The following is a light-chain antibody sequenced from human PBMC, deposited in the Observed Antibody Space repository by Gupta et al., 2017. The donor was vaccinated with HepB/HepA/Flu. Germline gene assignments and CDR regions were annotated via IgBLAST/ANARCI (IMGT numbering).Light chain of an antibody. CDR1: SLRSYY. V-gene: IGLV3-19*01. CDR3: NSRDSSGNHLRVV. CDR2: GKN. J-gene: IGLJ2*01. Sequence: SSELTPDPAVSVALGQTVRITCQGDSLRSYYASWYQQKPGQAPVLVIYGKNNRPSGIPDRFSGSSSGNTASLTITGAQAEDEADYYCNSRDSSGNHLRVVFGGGTKLTVL.